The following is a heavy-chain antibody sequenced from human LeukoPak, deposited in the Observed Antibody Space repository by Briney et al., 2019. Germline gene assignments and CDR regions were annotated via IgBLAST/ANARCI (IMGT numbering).Heavy chain of an antibody. V-gene: IGHV3-11*05. CDR1: GFTFSDSY. J-gene: IGHJ5*02. CDR3: ARGSARWFDP. Sequence: GGSLRLSCAASGFTFSDSYMSWIRQAAGKGLEWISYISSTSSHTNYADSVKGRFTISRENAKRSLYLQVNSLRAEDTAVYYCARGSARWFDPWGQGTLVTVSS. CDR2: ISSTSSHT.